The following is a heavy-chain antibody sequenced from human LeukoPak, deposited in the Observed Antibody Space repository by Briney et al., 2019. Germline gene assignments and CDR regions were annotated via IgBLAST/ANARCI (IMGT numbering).Heavy chain of an antibody. CDR1: VVSFSVYV. V-gene: IGHV3-30*04. CDR3: ARQMTTTRLFDS. J-gene: IGHJ4*02. CDR2: IGSNGSKK. D-gene: IGHD1-14*01. Sequence: GRSLRVSCAASVVSFSVYVFHCVRQSLDKGVGSVALIGSNGSKKYYSDSVQGRFTISRDNSKNTLFLEMNSLRGDDSAVYYCARQMTTTRLFDSWGQGTLVIVSS.